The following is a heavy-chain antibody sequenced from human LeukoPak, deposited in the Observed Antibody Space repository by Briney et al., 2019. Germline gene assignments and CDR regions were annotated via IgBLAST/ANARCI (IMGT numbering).Heavy chain of an antibody. CDR3: VRPYDY. CDR1: GFTFSTST. J-gene: IGHJ4*02. V-gene: IGHV3-64D*06. Sequence: GGSLRLSCSVSGFTFSTSTMHWVRQAPGKGLEYVPAISSSGGTTYYADSVKGRFTISRDNSKNTLYLQMSSLRAEDAALYYCVRPYDYWGQGTLVTISS. CDR2: ISSSGGTT.